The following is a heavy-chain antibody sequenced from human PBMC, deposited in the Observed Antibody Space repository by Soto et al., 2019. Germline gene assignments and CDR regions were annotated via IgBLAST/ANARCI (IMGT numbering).Heavy chain of an antibody. CDR2: INHSGST. CDR3: ARGLVSRRFQH. V-gene: IGHV4-34*01. Sequence: PSETLSLTCAVYGGSFSGYYWSWIRQPPGKGLEWIGEINHSGSTNYNPSLKSRVTISVDTSKNQFSLKLSSVTAADTAVYYCARGLVSRRFQHWGQGTLVTVSS. CDR1: GGSFSGYY. D-gene: IGHD3-16*02. J-gene: IGHJ1*01.